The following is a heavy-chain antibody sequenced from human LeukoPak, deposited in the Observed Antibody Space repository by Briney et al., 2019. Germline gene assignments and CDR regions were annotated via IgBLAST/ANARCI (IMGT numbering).Heavy chain of an antibody. CDR2: IRGSGGGT. CDR3: AKDWQQLAGNWFDP. J-gene: IGHJ5*02. CDR1: GFTFDEYG. V-gene: IGHV3-23*01. D-gene: IGHD6-13*01. Sequence: GGSLRLSCAASGFTFDEYGMSWVRQAPGKGLEWVSGIRGSGGGTYYADSVKGRFTISRDNSKNTLYLQMNSLRAEDTAVYYCAKDWQQLAGNWFDPWGQGTLVTVSS.